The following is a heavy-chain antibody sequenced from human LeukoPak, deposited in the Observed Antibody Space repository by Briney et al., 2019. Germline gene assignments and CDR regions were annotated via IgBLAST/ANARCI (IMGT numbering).Heavy chain of an antibody. V-gene: IGHV4-4*07. CDR1: GASISSCY. J-gene: IGHJ4*02. CDR2: FYSSGSI. Sequence: SETLSLTCTVSGASISSCYWSWIRQPAGKGLEWIGRFYSSGSINYNPSLKSRVTMSVDTSKNQFSLKLSSVTAADTAVYYCARDLDSYSSTWYPYTSGWYLDYWGQGTLVTVSS. CDR3: ARDLDSYSSTWYPYTSGWYLDY. D-gene: IGHD6-13*01.